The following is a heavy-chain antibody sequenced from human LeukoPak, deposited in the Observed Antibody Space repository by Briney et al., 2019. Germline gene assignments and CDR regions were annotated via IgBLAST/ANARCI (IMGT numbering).Heavy chain of an antibody. D-gene: IGHD3-3*01. Sequence: GGSLRLSCAASGFTFSSYGMHWVRQAPGKGLEWVAFIRYDGSNKYYADSVKGRFTISRDNSKNTLYLQMNSLRAEDTAVYYCAKVSGYDFCSASSDYWGQGTLVTVSS. CDR2: IRYDGSNK. J-gene: IGHJ4*02. CDR1: GFTFSSYG. CDR3: AKVSGYDFCSASSDY. V-gene: IGHV3-30*02.